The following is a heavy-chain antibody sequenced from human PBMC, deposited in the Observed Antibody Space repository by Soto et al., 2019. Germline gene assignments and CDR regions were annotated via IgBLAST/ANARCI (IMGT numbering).Heavy chain of an antibody. CDR1: GYSFTSHY. Sequence: GTSVDVSCKASGYSFTSHYRRWVRQAPGKGLEWMGGFDPEDGETIYAQKFQGRVTMTEDTSTDTAYMELSSLRSEDTAVYYCATAENRYSYPDAFDIWGQGTMVTVSS. J-gene: IGHJ3*02. CDR2: FDPEDGET. CDR3: ATAENRYSYPDAFDI. V-gene: IGHV1-24*01. D-gene: IGHD5-18*01.